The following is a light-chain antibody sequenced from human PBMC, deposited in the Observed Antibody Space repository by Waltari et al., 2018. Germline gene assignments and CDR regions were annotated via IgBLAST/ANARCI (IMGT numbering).Light chain of an antibody. CDR2: RAS. V-gene: IGKV3-15*01. CDR3: QQYEDWPRT. Sequence: EIVMTQSPATLSVSLGERATLSCRASQGVGANLAWYQQQPGQAPNLLIHRASTRAAGVPARFSGSGSATEFTLTITGLQAQDFAVYYCQQYEDWPRTFGQGTRVEIK. J-gene: IGKJ1*01. CDR1: QGVGAN.